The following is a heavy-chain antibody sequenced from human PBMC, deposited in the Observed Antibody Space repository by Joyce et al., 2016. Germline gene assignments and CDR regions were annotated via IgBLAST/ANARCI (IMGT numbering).Heavy chain of an antibody. CDR2: VYLSGST. V-gene: IGHV4-39*07. J-gene: IGHJ5*02. Sequence: QLQLQESGPGLVKPSETLSLSCTVSGGSISSSTYYWGWIRQPPRKGLEWIGSVYLSGSTYYNPSLKSRVTISVDTSKNQFSLKLTSVTAADTAVYYCARSFFYCSGGSCFSGEWYDPWGQGTLVTVSS. CDR1: GGSISSSTYY. CDR3: ARSFFYCSGGSCFSGEWYDP. D-gene: IGHD2-15*01.